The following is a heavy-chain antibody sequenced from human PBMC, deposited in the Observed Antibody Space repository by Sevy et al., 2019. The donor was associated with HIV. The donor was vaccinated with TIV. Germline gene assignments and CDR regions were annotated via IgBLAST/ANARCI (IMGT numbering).Heavy chain of an antibody. J-gene: IGHJ4*02. V-gene: IGHV3-21*01. CDR2: ISSSSSYI. CDR1: GFTFSSYS. CDR3: ARDGKWELSDSSGYRY. D-gene: IGHD3-22*01. Sequence: GGSLRLSCAASGFTFSSYSMNWVRQAPGKGLEWVSSISSSSSYIYYADSVKGRFTISRDNAKNSLYLQMNSLRAEDTAVYYCARDGKWELSDSSGYRYWGQGTLVTVSS.